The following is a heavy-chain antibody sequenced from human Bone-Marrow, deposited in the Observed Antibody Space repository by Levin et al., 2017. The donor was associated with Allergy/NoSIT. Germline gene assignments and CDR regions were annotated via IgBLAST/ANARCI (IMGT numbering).Heavy chain of an antibody. V-gene: IGHV4-38-2*01. J-gene: IGHJ4*02. CDR1: DYSISSGYY. CDR3: ARGPALIPDYYGSGGSVDY. CDR2: MYHSGTT. D-gene: IGHD3-10*01. Sequence: PSETLSLTCAVSDYSISSGYYWGWIRQPPGKGLEWIGNMYHSGTTYYNPSLKSRVTISVDTSKNQFSLKLTSVTAADTAVYYCARGPALIPDYYGSGGSVDYWGQGTLVTVSS.